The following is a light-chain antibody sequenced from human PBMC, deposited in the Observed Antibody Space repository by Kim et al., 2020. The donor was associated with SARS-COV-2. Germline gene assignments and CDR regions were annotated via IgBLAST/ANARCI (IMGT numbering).Light chain of an antibody. V-gene: IGLV3-1*01. CDR3: QAWDSTTAV. Sequence: SYELTQPPSVSVSPGQTASITCSGDELGDKFSCWYQQKPGQSPVLVMYQDVKRPSGIPGRFSGSKSGNTATLTISGTQTMDEADYYCQAWDSTTAVFGGGTQLTVL. CDR2: QDV. J-gene: IGLJ3*02. CDR1: ELGDKF.